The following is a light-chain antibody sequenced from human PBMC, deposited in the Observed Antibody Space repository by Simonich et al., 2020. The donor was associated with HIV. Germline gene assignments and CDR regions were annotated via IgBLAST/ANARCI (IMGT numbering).Light chain of an antibody. CDR2: GAS. CDR3: QQYGSSLHT. CDR1: QCVSSSY. Sequence: IVLTQSPGTLSLSPGERATLSCRASQCVSSSYLAWYQQKPGQAPRLLIYGASSRATGIPDRCSVSGSGTDFTLTISRLEPEDFAVYYCQQYGSSLHTFGQGTKLEIK. V-gene: IGKV3-20*01. J-gene: IGKJ2*01.